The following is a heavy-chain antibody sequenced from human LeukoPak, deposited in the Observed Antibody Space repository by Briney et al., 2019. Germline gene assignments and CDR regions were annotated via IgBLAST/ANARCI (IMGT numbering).Heavy chain of an antibody. Sequence: GASVKVSCKASGYTFTSYYMHWVRQAPGQGLEWMGIINPSGGSTSYAQKFQGRVTMTKDTSTSTVYMELSSLRSEDTAVYYCARDPGRGNWFDPWGQGTLVTVSS. CDR1: GYTFTSYY. CDR3: ARDPGRGNWFDP. V-gene: IGHV1-46*01. J-gene: IGHJ5*02. CDR2: INPSGGST.